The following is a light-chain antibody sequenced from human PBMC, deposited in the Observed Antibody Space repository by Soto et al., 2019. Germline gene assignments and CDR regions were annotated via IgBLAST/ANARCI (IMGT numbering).Light chain of an antibody. Sequence: EIVLTQSPATLSLSPGERATLSCRASQSVSSYLAWYQQKPGQAPRLLIYDASNRATGIPARFSGSGSGTDFTLTISSLEPEDFAVYYCQQYNYWPRTFGQGTKLEIK. CDR3: QQYNYWPRT. CDR1: QSVSSY. J-gene: IGKJ2*01. CDR2: DAS. V-gene: IGKV3-11*01.